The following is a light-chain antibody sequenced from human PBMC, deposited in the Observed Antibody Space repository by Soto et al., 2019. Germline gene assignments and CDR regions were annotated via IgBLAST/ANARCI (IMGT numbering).Light chain of an antibody. J-gene: IGKJ3*01. Sequence: DIQMTQSPTSLSASVGDRVTITCRASQGIRNFVAWYQQKPGKAPKLLIYAASTLQSGVPSRFSGSGSGTDFTLTINSLQPEDVATCSCQKYSSVPVFGPGTKVDIK. CDR1: QGIRNF. CDR3: QKYSSVPV. V-gene: IGKV1-27*01. CDR2: AAS.